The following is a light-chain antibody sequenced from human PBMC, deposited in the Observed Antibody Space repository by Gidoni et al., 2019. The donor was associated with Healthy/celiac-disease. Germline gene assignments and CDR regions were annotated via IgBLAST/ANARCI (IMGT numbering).Light chain of an antibody. CDR2: DVS. V-gene: IGLV2-11*01. CDR3: CAYAGSYFYV. Sequence: QGPGKAPNLMIYDVSTRPSGVPDRFSSSKSGDTASLTISGLQAEDEADYYCCAYAGSYFYVFGTGTKVTVL. J-gene: IGLJ1*01.